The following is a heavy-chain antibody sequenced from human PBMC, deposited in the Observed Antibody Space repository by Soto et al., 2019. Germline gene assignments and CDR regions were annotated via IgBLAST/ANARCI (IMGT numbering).Heavy chain of an antibody. J-gene: IGHJ4*02. CDR2: ISYDGGMT. CDR1: GFTFSSYA. D-gene: IGHD6-19*01. CDR3: ARTMAVTGPYYFDY. V-gene: IGHV3-30-3*01. Sequence: SGGSLRLSCAASGFTFSSYAFHWIRQAPGKGLEWVAVISYDGGMTYYADSVRGRFTISRDNSKNTLYLQMNSLRDEDTAVYYCARTMAVTGPYYFDYWGQGSLVTVSS.